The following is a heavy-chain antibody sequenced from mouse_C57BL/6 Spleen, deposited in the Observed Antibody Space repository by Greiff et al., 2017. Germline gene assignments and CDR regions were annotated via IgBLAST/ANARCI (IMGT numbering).Heavy chain of an antibody. CDR2: IYPGDGDT. CDR1: GYAFSSSW. Sequence: QVTLKVSGPELVKPGASVKISCKASGYAFSSSWMNWVKQRPGKGLEWIGRIYPGDGDTNYNGKFKGKATLTADKSSSTAYMQLSSLTSEDSAVYFCARFYDYYFDYWGQGTTLTVSS. CDR3: ARFYDYYFDY. J-gene: IGHJ2*01. D-gene: IGHD2-4*01. V-gene: IGHV1-82*01.